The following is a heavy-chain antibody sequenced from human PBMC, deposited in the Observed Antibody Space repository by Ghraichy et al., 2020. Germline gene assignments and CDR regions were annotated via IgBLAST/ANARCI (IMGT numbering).Heavy chain of an antibody. CDR3: AKDHGTEGFDY. D-gene: IGHD1-14*01. CDR1: GFTFRYYA. J-gene: IGHJ4*02. V-gene: IGHV3-23*01. Sequence: ESLNISCAASGFTFRYYAMSLVRQAPGKGLEWISAISGSGGYTYYADSVKGRFTISRDNSKDSVSLQMNSLRAEDTAVYYCAKDHGTEGFDYWGQGTLVSVSS. CDR2: ISGSGGYT.